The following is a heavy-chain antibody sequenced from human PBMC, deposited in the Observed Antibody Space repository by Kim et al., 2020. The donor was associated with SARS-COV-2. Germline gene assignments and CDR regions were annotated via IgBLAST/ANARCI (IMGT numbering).Heavy chain of an antibody. CDR2: ISYDGSNK. J-gene: IGHJ6*02. V-gene: IGHV3-30*18. D-gene: IGHD4-17*01. CDR1: GFTFSYYG. Sequence: GGSLRLSCVASGFTFSYYGMYWVRQAPGKGLEGVAVISYDGSNKYYADSVKGRFTVSRDNSKNTLSLQMDSLRAEDTAVYYCAKRISSSSYYGAKCLYGMDVWGQGTMVTVSS. CDR3: AKRISSSSYYGAKCLYGMDV.